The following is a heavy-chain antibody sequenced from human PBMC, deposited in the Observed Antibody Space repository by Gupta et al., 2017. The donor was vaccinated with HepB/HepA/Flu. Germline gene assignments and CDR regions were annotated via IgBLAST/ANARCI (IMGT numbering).Heavy chain of an antibody. D-gene: IGHD2-8*01. CDR2: ISGSGGST. CDR3: AKDLGYCTNGVCDNWFDP. Sequence: EVQLLESGGGLVQPGGSLRLSCAASGFTFSSYAMRWVRQAPGKGLEWVSAISGSGGSTYYADSVKGRFTISRDNSKNTLYLQMNSLRAEDTAVYYCAKDLGYCTNGVCDNWFDPWGQGTLVTVSS. V-gene: IGHV3-23*01. J-gene: IGHJ5*02. CDR1: GFTFSSYA.